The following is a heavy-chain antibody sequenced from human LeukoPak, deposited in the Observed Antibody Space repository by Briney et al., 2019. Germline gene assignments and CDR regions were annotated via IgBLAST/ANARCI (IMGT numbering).Heavy chain of an antibody. CDR1: GFTFSTDG. Sequence: GGSLRLSCAASGFTFSTDGMRWVRQAPGKGREWVSAISGSGGSTYYAHSVKGRFTISRDNSKNTLYLQMTSLRAEDTAVYYCAKARIAVAGTPTPHDAFDIWGQGTMVTVSS. CDR3: AKARIAVAGTPTPHDAFDI. J-gene: IGHJ3*02. D-gene: IGHD6-19*01. CDR2: ISGSGGST. V-gene: IGHV3-23*01.